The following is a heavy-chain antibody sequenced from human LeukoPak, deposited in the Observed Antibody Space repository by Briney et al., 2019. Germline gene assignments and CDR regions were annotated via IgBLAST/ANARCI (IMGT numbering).Heavy chain of an antibody. D-gene: IGHD6-6*01. Sequence: ASVKVSCKASGYTFTGYYMHWVRQAPGQGLEWIGWINPNSGGTNYAQKFQGRVTMTRDTSISTAYMELSRLRSDDTAVYYCARGIAARPTPYYYYYYYMYVWGKGTTVTVSS. CDR3: ARGIAARPTPYYYYYYYMYV. V-gene: IGHV1-2*02. CDR2: INPNSGGT. CDR1: GYTFTGYY. J-gene: IGHJ6*03.